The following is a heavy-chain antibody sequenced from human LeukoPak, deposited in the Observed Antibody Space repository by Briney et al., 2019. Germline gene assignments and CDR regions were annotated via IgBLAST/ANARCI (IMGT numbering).Heavy chain of an antibody. J-gene: IGHJ4*02. D-gene: IGHD3-10*01. Sequence: GGSLRLSCAAPGFIFDDYAIHWVRQAPGKGLEWVAVISYDGSNEYYADSVKGRFTISRDSSENTLYLQMNSLRVEDTAVYYCARVGYYSSGPFSYFDYWGQGTLVTVSS. CDR1: GFIFDDYA. CDR3: ARVGYYSSGPFSYFDY. V-gene: IGHV3-30*19. CDR2: ISYDGSNE.